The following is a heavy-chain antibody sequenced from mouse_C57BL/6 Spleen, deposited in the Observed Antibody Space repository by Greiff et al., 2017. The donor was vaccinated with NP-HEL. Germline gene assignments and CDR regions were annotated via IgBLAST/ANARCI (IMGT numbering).Heavy chain of an antibody. J-gene: IGHJ2*01. D-gene: IGHD1-1*01. CDR3: ARCLGSSYVFDY. Sequence: VQLVESGPELVKPGASVKISCKASGYAFSSSWMNWVKQRPGKGLEWIGRIYPGDGDTNYNGKFKGKATLTADKSSSTAYMQLSSLTSEDSAVYFCARCLGSSYVFDYWGQGTTLTVSS. CDR1: GYAFSSSW. CDR2: IYPGDGDT. V-gene: IGHV1-82*01.